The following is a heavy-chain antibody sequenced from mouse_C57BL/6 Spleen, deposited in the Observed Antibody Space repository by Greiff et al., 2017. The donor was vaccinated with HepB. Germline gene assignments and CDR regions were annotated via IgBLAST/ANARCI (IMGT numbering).Heavy chain of an antibody. J-gene: IGHJ4*01. V-gene: IGHV1-81*01. CDR3: ARTGSSYNAMDY. CDR1: GYTFTSYG. CDR2: IYPRSGNT. D-gene: IGHD1-1*01. Sequence: QVQLQQSGAELARPGASVKLSCKASGYTFTSYGISWVKRRTGQGLEWIGEIYPRSGNTYYNEKFKGKATLTADKSSSTAYMELRSLTSEDSAVYFCARTGSSYNAMDYWGQGTSVTVSS.